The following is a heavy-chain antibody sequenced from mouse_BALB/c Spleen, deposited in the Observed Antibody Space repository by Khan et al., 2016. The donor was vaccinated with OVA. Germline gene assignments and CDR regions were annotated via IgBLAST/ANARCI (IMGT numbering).Heavy chain of an antibody. CDR3: ARNSYMYDFTY. V-gene: IGHV2-2*01. D-gene: IGHD2-14*01. J-gene: IGHJ3*01. Sequence: QVQLKESGPGLVQPSHSLSITCTVSGFSLNTYGIHWIRQSQGKGLEWLGGIRSGGSTDYNGAFISRLNITKDNSKSQVFFKMNSRQTADTAIYYCARNSYMYDFTYWGLGTLVTVSA. CDR2: IRSGGST. CDR1: GFSLNTYG.